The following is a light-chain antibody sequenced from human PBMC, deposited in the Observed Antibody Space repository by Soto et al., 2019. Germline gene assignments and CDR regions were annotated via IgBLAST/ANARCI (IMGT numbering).Light chain of an antibody. CDR3: QHSYITPHT. V-gene: IGKV1-39*01. J-gene: IGKJ5*01. CDR2: AAS. Sequence: DIQMTQSPSSLYASVGDKVTITCRASQSISSYLNWYQQKPGKAPKLLIYAASSLQSGVPSRFSGSGSGTDFTLTISSLQPEDFATYYCQHSYITPHTFGQGTRLEIK. CDR1: QSISSY.